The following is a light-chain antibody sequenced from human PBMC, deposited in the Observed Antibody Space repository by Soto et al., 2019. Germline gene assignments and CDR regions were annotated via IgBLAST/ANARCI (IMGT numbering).Light chain of an antibody. V-gene: IGKV3-20*01. CDR2: GAS. CDR1: QSVSSSY. Sequence: EIVLTQSPGTLSLSPGERATLSCRASQSVSSSYLAWYQQKPGQAPGLLIYGASSRATGIPDRFSGSGSGTDFTLTISRLEPEDFAVYYCQQYGSSLPFGGGTKVQIK. CDR3: QQYGSSLP. J-gene: IGKJ4*01.